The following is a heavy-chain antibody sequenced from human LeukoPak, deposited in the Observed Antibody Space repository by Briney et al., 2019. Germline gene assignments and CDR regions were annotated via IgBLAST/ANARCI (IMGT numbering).Heavy chain of an antibody. CDR1: GFTFSSTW. J-gene: IGHJ4*02. CDR2: IHSDGSST. V-gene: IGHV3-74*01. CDR3: ARLYDGSAYHADHFDY. Sequence: GGSLRLSCAASGFTFSSTWMHWFRQAPGKGLVWVSRIHSDGSSTIYADSVKGRFTISRDNAKNSLYLQMNSLRAEDTAVYYCARLYDGSAYHADHFDYWGQGTLVIVSS. D-gene: IGHD3-22*01.